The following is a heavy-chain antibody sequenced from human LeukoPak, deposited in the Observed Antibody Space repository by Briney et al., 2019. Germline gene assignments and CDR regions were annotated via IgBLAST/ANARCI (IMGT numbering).Heavy chain of an antibody. D-gene: IGHD3-22*01. CDR3: ARVNDSSGYYYVY. CDR1: GYTFTSYD. Sequence: GASVKVSCKASGYTFTSYDINWVRQATGQGLEWMGWMNPNSGNTGYAQKFQGRVTMTRNTSISTAYMELSSLRSEDTAVYYCARVNDSSGYYYVYWGQGTLVTVSS. V-gene: IGHV1-8*01. J-gene: IGHJ4*02. CDR2: MNPNSGNT.